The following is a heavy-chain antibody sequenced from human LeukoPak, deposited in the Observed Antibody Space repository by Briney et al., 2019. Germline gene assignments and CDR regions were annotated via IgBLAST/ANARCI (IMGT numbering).Heavy chain of an antibody. D-gene: IGHD5-24*01. J-gene: IGHJ5*02. CDR2: IRYDGSGK. V-gene: IGHV3-30*02. CDR1: GFTFSSYG. Sequence: GGSLRLSCAASGFTFSSYGMHWIRQAPGKGLEWVAFIRYDGSGKYYADSVKGRFTISRDNSKNTLYLQMNSLRAEDTAVYYCAKTSGRDGYNSWGQGTLVTVSS. CDR3: AKTSGRDGYNS.